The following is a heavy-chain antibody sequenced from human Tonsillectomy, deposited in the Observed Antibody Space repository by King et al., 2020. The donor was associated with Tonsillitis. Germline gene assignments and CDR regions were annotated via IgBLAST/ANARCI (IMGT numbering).Heavy chain of an antibody. Sequence: QLVQSGAEVKKPGASVKVSCKASGYTFTSYGISWVRQAPGQGLEWMGWIGAYNGNTNYAQKLQGRVTMTTDTSTSTAYMELRSLRSDDTAVYYCATYYYDSSGYYYSSLGAFDIWGQGTMVTVSS. J-gene: IGHJ3*02. D-gene: IGHD3-22*01. CDR3: ATYYYDSSGYYYSSLGAFDI. CDR2: IGAYNGNT. CDR1: GYTFTSYG. V-gene: IGHV1-18*04.